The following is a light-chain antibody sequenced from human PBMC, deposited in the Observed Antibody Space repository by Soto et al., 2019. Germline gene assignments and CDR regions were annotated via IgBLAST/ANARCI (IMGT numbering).Light chain of an antibody. CDR3: QQYGNSKT. J-gene: IGKJ1*01. CDR2: GAS. V-gene: IGKV3-20*01. Sequence: ENVLTQSPGTLSLSPGERATLSCRASQNINNNYLAWYQQKPGQAPRLLIYGASSRATGIPGRFSGSGSGTDFTLTISRLEPEDYAVYYCQQYGNSKTFGQGTKVEIK. CDR1: QNINNNY.